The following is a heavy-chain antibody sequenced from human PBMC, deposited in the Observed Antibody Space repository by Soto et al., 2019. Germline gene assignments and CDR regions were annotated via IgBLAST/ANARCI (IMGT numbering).Heavy chain of an antibody. CDR3: ARDQTGITTAGGGRIDR. V-gene: IGHV3-30-3*01. Sequence: QVQLVESGGGVVQPGRSLRLSCAASGFTFSTHAMHWVRQAPGKGLECVAIVSFDGSNKYYAHSVKGRFTISRDNSKNTLYLQMSVLTPEDTAFYYCARDQTGITTAGGGRIDRWGQGTLVTVSS. D-gene: IGHD6-13*01. J-gene: IGHJ5*02. CDR2: VSFDGSNK. CDR1: GFTFSTHA.